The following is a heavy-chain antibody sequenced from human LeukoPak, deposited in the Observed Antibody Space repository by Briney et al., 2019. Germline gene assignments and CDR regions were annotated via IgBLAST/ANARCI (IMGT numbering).Heavy chain of an antibody. Sequence: ASVKVSCKASGYTFTSYYMHWVRQAPGQGLEWMGIINPSGGSTSYAQKFQGRVTMTRDMSTSTAYMELSSLRSEDTAVYYCAKDGDINGQQLVLPHYWGQGTLVTVSS. J-gene: IGHJ4*02. CDR2: INPSGGST. V-gene: IGHV1-46*01. D-gene: IGHD6-13*01. CDR1: GYTFTSYY. CDR3: AKDGDINGQQLVLPHY.